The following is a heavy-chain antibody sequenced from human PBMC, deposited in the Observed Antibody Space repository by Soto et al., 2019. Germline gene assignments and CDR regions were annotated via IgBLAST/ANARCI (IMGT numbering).Heavy chain of an antibody. CDR3: ARHTGLRPMPFDY. CDR1: GYTFTTYW. Sequence: GESLKISCKGSGYTFTTYWITWVRQTPGKGLEWMGRIDPGNSYTSYNPSFQGHVTLSADMSISTAYLQWSGLKASDTAMYYCARHTGLRPMPFDYWGKGTLVTVSS. J-gene: IGHJ4*02. CDR2: IDPGNSYT. D-gene: IGHD3-3*01. V-gene: IGHV5-10-1*01.